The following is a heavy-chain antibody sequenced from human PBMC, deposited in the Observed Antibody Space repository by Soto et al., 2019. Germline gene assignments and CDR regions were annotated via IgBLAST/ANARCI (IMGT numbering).Heavy chain of an antibody. CDR3: ARGDSNYLGWFDP. CDR2: INAGNGNT. D-gene: IGHD4-4*01. V-gene: IGHV1-3*01. J-gene: IGHJ5*02. CDR1: GYTFTSYA. Sequence: ASVKVSCKASGYTFTSYAMHWVRQAPGQRLEWIGWINAGNGNTKYSQKFQGRVTITRDTSASTAYMELSSLRSEDTAVYYCARGDSNYLGWFDPWGQGTLVTVSS.